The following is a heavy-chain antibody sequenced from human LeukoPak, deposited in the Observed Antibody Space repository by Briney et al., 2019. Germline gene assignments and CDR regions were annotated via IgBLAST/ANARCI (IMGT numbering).Heavy chain of an antibody. CDR1: GFTFSSYG. J-gene: IGHJ6*02. V-gene: IGHV3-23*01. CDR3: ANNPNGYNWNGPYYYYYGMDV. D-gene: IGHD1-1*01. CDR2: ISGSGGSNT. Sequence: PGGSLRLSCASSGFTFSSYGMSWVRQAPGKGLEWVSAISGSGGSNTYYADSVKGRFTISRDNSKNTLYLQMNSLRAEDTAVYYCANNPNGYNWNGPYYYYYGMDVWGQGTTVTVSS.